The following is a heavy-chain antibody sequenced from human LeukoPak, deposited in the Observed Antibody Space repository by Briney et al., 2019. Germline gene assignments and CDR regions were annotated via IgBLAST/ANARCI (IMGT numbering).Heavy chain of an antibody. D-gene: IGHD3-3*01. CDR3: TRTVFHYHFPY. CDR1: GFTFSNYW. Sequence: PGGSLRLSCVASGFTFSNYWIHWVRQAPAKGLVWVSRTNNDGSSTTYADFVKGRFTSSRDNAKNTLYLQMDSQRAHDTAAFYCTRTVFHYHFPYWGKGTVVTVSS. V-gene: IGHV3-74*01. J-gene: IGHJ1*01. CDR2: TNNDGSST.